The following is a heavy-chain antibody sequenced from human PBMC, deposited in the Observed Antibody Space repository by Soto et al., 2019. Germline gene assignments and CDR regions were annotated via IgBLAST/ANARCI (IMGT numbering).Heavy chain of an antibody. Sequence: GGSLRLSCTTSGFTFSNYAMSWVRQAPGKGLEGVSVITGSGDVSYVTDRFKGRFTVSRDNSKNTLFLEMSSPRADDTAVYFCAKAQEASGNVNSYLDYWGQGIRVTVSS. J-gene: IGHJ4*02. V-gene: IGHV3-23*01. CDR2: ITGSGDVS. CDR1: GFTFSNYA. CDR3: AKAQEASGNVNSYLDY. D-gene: IGHD2-15*01.